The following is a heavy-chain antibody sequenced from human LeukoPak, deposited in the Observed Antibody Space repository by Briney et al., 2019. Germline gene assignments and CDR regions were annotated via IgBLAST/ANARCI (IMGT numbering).Heavy chain of an antibody. Sequence: GSLRLSCAASGFTFSSYAMSWVRQAPGKGLEWVSAISGSGVSTYYADSVRGRFTISRDNSKNTLYLQMNSLRAEDTAVYYCAKDSSSSWYYFDYWGQGTLVTVSS. V-gene: IGHV3-23*01. J-gene: IGHJ4*02. CDR1: GFTFSSYA. CDR3: AKDSSSSWYYFDY. D-gene: IGHD6-13*01. CDR2: ISGSGVST.